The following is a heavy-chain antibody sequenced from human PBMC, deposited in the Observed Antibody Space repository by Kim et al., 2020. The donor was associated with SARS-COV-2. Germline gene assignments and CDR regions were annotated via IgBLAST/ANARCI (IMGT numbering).Heavy chain of an antibody. D-gene: IGHD1-1*01. J-gene: IGHJ4*02. Sequence: QKVPGRVTITRDTSASTAYMELRSLRSEDTAVYYCARDGTTRNGGYYFDFWGQGALITVSS. V-gene: IGHV1-3*01. CDR3: ARDGTTRNGGYYFDF.